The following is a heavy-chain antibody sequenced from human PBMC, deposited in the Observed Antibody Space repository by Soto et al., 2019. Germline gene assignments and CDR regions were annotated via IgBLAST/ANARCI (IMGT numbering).Heavy chain of an antibody. Sequence: SGPTLVKPTQTLTLTCTFSGFSLSTSGVGVGWIRQPPGKALEWLALIYWDDDKRYSPSLKSRLTITKDTSKNQVVLTMTNMDPVDTATYYCARLEVVVAATGAQFDYWGQGTLVTVSS. CDR2: IYWDDDK. D-gene: IGHD2-15*01. J-gene: IGHJ4*02. V-gene: IGHV2-5*02. CDR1: GFSLSTSGVG. CDR3: ARLEVVVAATGAQFDY.